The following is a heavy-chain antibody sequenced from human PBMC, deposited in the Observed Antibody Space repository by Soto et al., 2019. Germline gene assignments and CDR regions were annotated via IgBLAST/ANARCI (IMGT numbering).Heavy chain of an antibody. CDR1: GFTFINYA. CDR2: ISGGGDRT. CDR3: ARKVLGSTSRPDWWYFDL. V-gene: IGHV3-23*01. D-gene: IGHD2-2*01. Sequence: EVQLLESGGGLVQPGGSLRLSCVGSGFTFINYAMNWVRQTPGKGLEWVSTISGGGDRTFDADTVKGRFTISRDNSKNKVMLQMNSLRADDTAVYYCARKVLGSTSRPDWWYFDLWGRGTLVTVSS. J-gene: IGHJ2*01.